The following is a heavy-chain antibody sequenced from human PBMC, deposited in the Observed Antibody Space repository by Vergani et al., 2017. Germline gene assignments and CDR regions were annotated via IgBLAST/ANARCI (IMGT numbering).Heavy chain of an antibody. CDR2: ISGSGGFT. CDR1: GFTFTNFA. CDR3: AKSASVSMSLPNWFES. V-gene: IGHV3-23*01. J-gene: IGHJ5*01. Sequence: EVQLLESGGNLVQPGGSLRLSCAASGFTFTNFAMTWVRQAPGEGLEWVSGISGSGGFTYYADSVKGRFTISRDNYKNTLYLQMSSLRADDTAVYYCAKSASVSMSLPNWFESWGQGTHVTVS.